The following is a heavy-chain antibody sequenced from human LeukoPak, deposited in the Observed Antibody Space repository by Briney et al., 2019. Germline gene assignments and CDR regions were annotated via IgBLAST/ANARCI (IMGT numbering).Heavy chain of an antibody. CDR2: IYYSGST. D-gene: IGHD1-1*01. V-gene: IGHV4-59*08. J-gene: IGHJ1*01. CDR1: GGSISSYY. Sequence: SETLSLTCTVSGGSISSYYWSWIRRPPGKGLEGVGHIYYSGSTNYNPSLESRVTVSLDTSKNQFSLKLTSVTAADTAVYYCAGLPRGTRPPDYFQHWGQAPWSPSPQ. CDR3: AGLPRGTRPPDYFQH.